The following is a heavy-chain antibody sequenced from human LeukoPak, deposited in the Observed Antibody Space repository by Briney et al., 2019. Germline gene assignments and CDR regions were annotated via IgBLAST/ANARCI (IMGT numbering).Heavy chain of an antibody. J-gene: IGHJ6*03. CDR2: ISSSSSYI. Sequence: GGSLRLSCAASGFTFSSYSMNWVRQAPGKGLEWVSSISSSSSYIYYADSVKGRFTISRDNAKNSLYLQMNSLRAEDTAVYYCAREEVENYYGSGSYPYYYYYMDVWDKGITVTVSS. CDR1: GFTFSSYS. D-gene: IGHD3-10*01. V-gene: IGHV3-21*01. CDR3: AREEVENYYGSGSYPYYYYYMDV.